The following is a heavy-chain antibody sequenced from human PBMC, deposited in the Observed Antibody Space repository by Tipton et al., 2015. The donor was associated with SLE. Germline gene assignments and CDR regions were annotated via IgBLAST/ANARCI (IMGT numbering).Heavy chain of an antibody. CDR2: IYYSGST. CDR1: GGSISSGDYY. CDR3: ARASYGLGNSY. V-gene: IGHV4-30-4*01. Sequence: LRLSCTVSGGSISSGDYYWSWIRQPPGKGLEWIGYIYYSGSTYYNPSLKSRVTISVDTSKNQFSLKLSSVTAADTAVYYCARASYGLGNSYWGQGTLVTVSS. J-gene: IGHJ4*02. D-gene: IGHD4-17*01.